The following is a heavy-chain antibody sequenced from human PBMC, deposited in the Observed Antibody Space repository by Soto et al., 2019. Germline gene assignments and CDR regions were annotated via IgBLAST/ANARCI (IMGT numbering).Heavy chain of an antibody. D-gene: IGHD3-9*01. J-gene: IGHJ4*02. Sequence: PPASVKVSCKASGYSFINYYTHWVRRAPGQGFEWMGRISPKSGVTDYAQKFQGRVSLTWDTSLNTAYMELSSLMSEDTAVYYCARPPGYISDWYYFDLWGQGTQVTVSS. CDR3: ARPPGYISDWYYFDL. V-gene: IGHV1-2*02. CDR2: ISPKSGVT. CDR1: GYSFINYY.